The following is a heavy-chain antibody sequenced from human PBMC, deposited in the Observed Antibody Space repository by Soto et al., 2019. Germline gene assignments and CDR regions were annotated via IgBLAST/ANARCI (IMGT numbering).Heavy chain of an antibody. D-gene: IGHD2-21*02. CDR1: GGSISSGGYS. CDR2: VYHSGST. V-gene: IGHV4-30-2*01. J-gene: IGHJ5*02. Sequence: QLQLQESGSGLVKPSQTLSLTCAVSGGSISSGGYSWSWIRQPPGQGLEWIGYVYHSGSTYYNPALRSRVSNSVDRTKNQFSLKLSSVTDAETAVYYCAGVRGPYCGDDFYPPTASWFVPWGQGTLVTLSS. CDR3: AGVRGPYCGDDFYPPTASWFVP.